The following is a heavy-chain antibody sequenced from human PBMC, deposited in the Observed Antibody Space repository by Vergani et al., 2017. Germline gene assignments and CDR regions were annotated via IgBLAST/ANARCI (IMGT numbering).Heavy chain of an antibody. CDR1: GYTFTDYY. D-gene: IGHD4-17*01. CDR3: ATDLGSGLDYGDYRYDY. J-gene: IGHJ4*02. Sequence: EVQLVQSGAEVKKPGATVKISCKVSGYTFTDYYMHLVQQAPGKGLEWMGLVDPEDGETIYAEKFQGRVTITADTSTDTAYMELSSLRSEDTAVYYCATDLGSGLDYGDYRYDYWGQGTLVTVSS. V-gene: IGHV1-69-2*01. CDR2: VDPEDGET.